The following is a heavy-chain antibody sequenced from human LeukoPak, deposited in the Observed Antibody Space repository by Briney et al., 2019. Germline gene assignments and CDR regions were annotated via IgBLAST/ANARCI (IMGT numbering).Heavy chain of an antibody. CDR2: IYRDDGQ. CDR3: AHSRYDSWSGYYKGFDY. CDR1: GFSVNTGGVG. V-gene: IGHV2-5*02. Sequence: SGPTLVEPTQTLTLTCTFSGFSVNTGGVGVGWIRQPPGKALEWLALIYRDDGQRYSPSLRSRLTITKDTSKNQVVLTMTNMDSVDTATYYCAHSRYDSWSGYYKGFDYWGQGTLVTVSS. J-gene: IGHJ4*02. D-gene: IGHD3-3*01.